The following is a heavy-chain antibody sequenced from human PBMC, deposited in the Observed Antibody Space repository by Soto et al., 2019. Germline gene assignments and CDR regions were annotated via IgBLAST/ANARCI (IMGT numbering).Heavy chain of an antibody. J-gene: IGHJ4*02. CDR1: GGIFSTYA. V-gene: IGHV1-69*01. CDR3: ARDRDDYGSGNYYNRIDF. CDR2: IIHIFGTP. D-gene: IGHD3-10*01. Sequence: QVQLVQSGAEVKKPGSSVKVSCKASGGIFSTYAISWLRQAPGQVLEWMGGIIHIFGTPNYAQKFQGRVTITADESTSTAYMELSRLRSEDRAVYYCARDRDDYGSGNYYNRIDFWGQGTLVTVSS.